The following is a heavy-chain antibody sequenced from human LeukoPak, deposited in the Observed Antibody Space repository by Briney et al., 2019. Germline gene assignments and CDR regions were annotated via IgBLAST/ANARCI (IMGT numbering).Heavy chain of an antibody. CDR2: INAGNGNT. V-gene: IGHV1-3*01. CDR1: GYTFTSYA. Sequence: ASVKVSCKASGYTFTSYAMHWVRQAPGQRLEWMGWINAGNGNTKYSQKFQGRATITRETSASTAYMELSSLRSEDTAVYYCARGVHLYCSGGSCYDIVFKNWFDPWGQGTLVTVSS. D-gene: IGHD2-15*01. J-gene: IGHJ5*02. CDR3: ARGVHLYCSGGSCYDIVFKNWFDP.